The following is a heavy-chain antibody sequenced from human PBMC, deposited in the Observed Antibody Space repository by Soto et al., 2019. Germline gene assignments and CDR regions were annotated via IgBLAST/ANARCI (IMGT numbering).Heavy chain of an antibody. D-gene: IGHD3-3*01. CDR2: ISSTGVTK. CDR3: ARAGRVTIFGVVIL. Sequence: GSLRLSCAASGFTFSSYGMHWVRQAPGKGLEWVAVISSTGVTKYYADSVKGRFTISRDNSKNSLYLQMNSLRDEDTVVYYCARAGRVTIFGVVILWGLGTLVTVSS. CDR1: GFTFSSYG. V-gene: IGHV3-33*08. J-gene: IGHJ4*02.